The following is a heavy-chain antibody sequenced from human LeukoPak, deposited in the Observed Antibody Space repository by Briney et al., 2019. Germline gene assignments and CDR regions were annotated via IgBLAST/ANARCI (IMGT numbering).Heavy chain of an antibody. Sequence: PSETLSVTCTVSGVSISSYYWSWIRQPPGKGLEWIGYIYYSGITNYNPSLKSRVTISVDTSKNQFSLKLSSVTAADTAMYYCARPHSGTVNASTYGVIDYWGQGTLVTVSS. D-gene: IGHD2-8*01. CDR1: GVSISSYY. J-gene: IGHJ4*02. V-gene: IGHV4-59*01. CDR3: ARPHSGTVNASTYGVIDY. CDR2: IYYSGIT.